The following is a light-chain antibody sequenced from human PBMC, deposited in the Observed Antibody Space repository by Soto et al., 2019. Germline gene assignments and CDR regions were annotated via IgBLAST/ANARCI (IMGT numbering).Light chain of an antibody. CDR3: QSTHTGTTHWV. Sequence: SYELTQPPSVSVSPGQTARITCSGDALPKEYTYWYQQKPGQAPALVIFKDNERPSGIPERFSGSSSGTTVTLTISGVQAEDEAHYYCQSTHTGTTHWVFGGGTQLTVL. V-gene: IGLV3-25*02. J-gene: IGLJ3*02. CDR1: ALPKEY. CDR2: KDN.